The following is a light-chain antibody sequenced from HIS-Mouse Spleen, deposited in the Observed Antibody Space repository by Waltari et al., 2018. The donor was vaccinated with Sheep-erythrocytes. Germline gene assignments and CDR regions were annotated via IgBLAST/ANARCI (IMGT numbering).Light chain of an antibody. CDR1: RSAVGGYNY. CDR3: SSYAGSNNWV. J-gene: IGLJ3*02. CDR2: EVS. Sequence: QSALTQPPSASGSPGQSVTISCTGTRSAVGGYNYVSWYQQHPAQAPKLMIYEVSKRPSGVPDRFSGSKSGNTASLTVSGLQAEDEADYYCSSYAGSNNWVFGGGTKLTVL. V-gene: IGLV2-8*01.